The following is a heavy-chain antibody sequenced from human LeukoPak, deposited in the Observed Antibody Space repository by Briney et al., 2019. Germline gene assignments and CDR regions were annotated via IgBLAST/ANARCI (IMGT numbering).Heavy chain of an antibody. V-gene: IGHV3-23*01. CDR1: GFTFSSYS. D-gene: IGHD3-10*01. Sequence: GGSLRLSCAASGFTFSSYSMNWVRQAPGKGLEWVSTISTDGSSTYYADSVKGRFTISRDNSKNTLYVQINSLRAEDTAIYYCAKSRSGSANWALRIFDNWGQGTLVTVSS. CDR2: ISTDGSST. J-gene: IGHJ4*02. CDR3: AKSRSGSANWALRIFDN.